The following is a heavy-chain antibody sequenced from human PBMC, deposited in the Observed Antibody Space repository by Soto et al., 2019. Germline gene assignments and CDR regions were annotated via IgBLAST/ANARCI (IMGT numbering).Heavy chain of an antibody. Sequence: QVQLVQSGAEVKKPGSSVKVSCKASGGTFSSYTISWVRQAPGQGLEWMGRIIPILGIANYAQKFQGRVTITADKSTSTAYMELSSLRSEDTAVYSCARAPGVPAALALDYWGQGTLVTVSS. V-gene: IGHV1-69*02. CDR2: IIPILGIA. CDR1: GGTFSSYT. J-gene: IGHJ4*02. CDR3: ARAPGVPAALALDY. D-gene: IGHD2-2*01.